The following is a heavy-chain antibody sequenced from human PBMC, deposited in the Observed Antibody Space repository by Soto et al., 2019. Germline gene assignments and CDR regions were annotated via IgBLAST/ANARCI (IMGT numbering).Heavy chain of an antibody. CDR2: IYRTGST. CDR1: GGSFTSNNW. V-gene: IGHV4-4*03. Sequence: PETLSLTCAVSGGSFTSNNWWTWVRQPPGQGLEWIGEIYRTGSTNYNPSLKSRVTISLDKSENQFSLKVTSLTAADTAVYYCASRDPGTSVDYWGQGTLVTVSS. D-gene: IGHD1-7*01. J-gene: IGHJ4*02. CDR3: ASRDPGTSVDY.